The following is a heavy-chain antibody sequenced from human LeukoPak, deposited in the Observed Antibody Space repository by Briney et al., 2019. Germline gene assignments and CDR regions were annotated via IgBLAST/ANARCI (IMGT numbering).Heavy chain of an antibody. CDR3: ARRSVITLYGMDV. V-gene: IGHV4-59*08. CDR2: IYYSGST. Sequence: SETLSLTCTVSGGSISSYYWSWIRQPPGKGLEWIGYIYYSGSTNYNPSLKSRVTISVDTSKNQFSLKLSSVAAADTAVYYCARRSVITLYGMDVWGQGTTVTVSS. J-gene: IGHJ6*02. CDR1: GGSISSYY. D-gene: IGHD1-14*01.